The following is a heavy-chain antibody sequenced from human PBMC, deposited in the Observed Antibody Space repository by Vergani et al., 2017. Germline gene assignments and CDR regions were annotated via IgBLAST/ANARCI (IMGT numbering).Heavy chain of an antibody. CDR2: IYTSGST. J-gene: IGHJ4*02. CDR3: ARGLGGLLS. Sequence: QVQLQESGPGLVKPSQTLSLTCTVSGGPISSGSYYWSWIRQPAGKGLEWIGRIYTSGSTNYNPSLKSRVTISVDTSKNQFSLKLSSVTAADTAVYYCARGLGGLLSWGQGTLVTVSS. V-gene: IGHV4-61*02. CDR1: GGPISSGSYY. D-gene: IGHD3-10*01.